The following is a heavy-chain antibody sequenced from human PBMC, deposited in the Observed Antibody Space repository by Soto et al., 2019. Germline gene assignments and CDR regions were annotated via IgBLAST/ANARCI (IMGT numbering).Heavy chain of an antibody. D-gene: IGHD3-10*01. V-gene: IGHV4-30-4*01. CDR3: ARDGDYYGSGSPDY. CDR2: IYYSGST. J-gene: IGHJ4*02. CDR1: GGSISSGDYY. Sequence: PSETLSLTCTVSGGSISSGDYYWSWIRQPPGKGLEWIGYIYYSGSTYYNPSLKSRVTISVDTSKNQFSLKLSSVTAADTAVYYCARDGDYYGSGSPDYWGQGTLVTVSS.